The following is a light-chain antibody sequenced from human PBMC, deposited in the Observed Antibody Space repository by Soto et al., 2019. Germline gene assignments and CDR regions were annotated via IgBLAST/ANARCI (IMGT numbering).Light chain of an antibody. CDR3: QQSYTTPWT. Sequence: DIKMTQSPSSLSASVGDRVTITCRASQSISSYLNWFQQKPGKAPKVLIYATSGLQSGVPSRFSGSGSGTDFTLTISSLQPEDFTTYYCQQSYTTPWTFGQGTKVDIK. V-gene: IGKV1-39*01. J-gene: IGKJ1*01. CDR1: QSISSY. CDR2: ATS.